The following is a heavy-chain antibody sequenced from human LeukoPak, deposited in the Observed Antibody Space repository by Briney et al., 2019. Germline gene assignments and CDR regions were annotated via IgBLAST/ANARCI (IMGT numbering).Heavy chain of an antibody. CDR2: MNPNSANT. J-gene: IGHJ5*02. CDR1: GYTFTSYD. Sequence: GASVKVSCKAAGYTFTSYDINWVRQVPGQGLEWMGWMNPNSANTGYAQKFQGRVTMTRNTSISTAYMELSSLRSEDTAVYYCARVPSGGNKFDPWGQGTLVTVSS. V-gene: IGHV1-8*01. D-gene: IGHD6-25*01. CDR3: ARVPSGGNKFDP.